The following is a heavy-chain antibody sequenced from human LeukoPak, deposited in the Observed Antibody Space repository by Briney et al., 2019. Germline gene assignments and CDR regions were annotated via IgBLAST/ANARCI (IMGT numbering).Heavy chain of an antibody. CDR3: ARDRGWGYFDY. V-gene: IGHV3-9*01. J-gene: IGHJ4*02. Sequence: PGRSLRLSCAASGFTFDDYAMHWVRQAPGKGLEWVSGISWNSDSIGYADSVKGRFTISRDNAKNSLYLQMNSLRAEDTAVYYCARDRGWGYFDYWGQGTLVTVSS. CDR2: ISWNSDSI. CDR1: GFTFDDYA. D-gene: IGHD2-21*01.